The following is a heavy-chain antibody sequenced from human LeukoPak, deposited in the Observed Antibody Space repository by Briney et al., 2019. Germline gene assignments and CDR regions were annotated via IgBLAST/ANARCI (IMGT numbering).Heavy chain of an antibody. J-gene: IGHJ4*02. CDR2: INSDGSGT. V-gene: IGHV3-74*01. Sequence: AGGSLRLSCPASTFTFMDYWMHWVGQAPGKGLVWVSRINSDGSGTRYADSVKGRFTISRDNAKNTLYLQMNSLTAEDTAVYYCARDLMVGSPFDSWGQGSLVTVSS. D-gene: IGHD2-8*01. CDR3: ARDLMVGSPFDS. CDR1: TFTFMDYW.